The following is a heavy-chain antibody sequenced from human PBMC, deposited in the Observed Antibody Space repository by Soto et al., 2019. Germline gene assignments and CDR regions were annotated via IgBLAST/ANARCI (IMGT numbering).Heavy chain of an antibody. CDR3: ARDRDDYGSGNYYNRIDF. V-gene: IGHV1-69*01. Sequence: VQLVQSGAEVKKPGSSVKVSCKASGGIFSTYAISWLRQAPGQGLEWMGGIIPIFGTPNYAQKFQGRVTITADESTSTAYMELSRLRSEDTAVYYCARDRDDYGSGNYYNRIDFWGQGNLVTVSS. CDR1: GGIFSTYA. CDR2: IIPIFGTP. J-gene: IGHJ4*02. D-gene: IGHD3-10*01.